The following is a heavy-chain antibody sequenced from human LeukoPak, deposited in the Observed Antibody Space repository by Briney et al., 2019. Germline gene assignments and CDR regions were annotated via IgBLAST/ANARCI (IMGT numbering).Heavy chain of an antibody. D-gene: IGHD6-19*01. Sequence: EASVKVSCKASGYTFTGYYMHWVRQAPGQGLEWMGWINPNSGGTNYAQKFQGRVTMTRDTSISTAYMELSRLRSDDTAVYYCARAVYEMSSGWNYYYYMDVWAKGPRSPSP. CDR3: ARAVYEMSSGWNYYYYMDV. CDR1: GYTFTGYY. J-gene: IGHJ6*03. CDR2: INPNSGGT. V-gene: IGHV1-2*02.